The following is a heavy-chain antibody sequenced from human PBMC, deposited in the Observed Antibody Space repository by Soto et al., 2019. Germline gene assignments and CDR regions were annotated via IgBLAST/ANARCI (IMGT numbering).Heavy chain of an antibody. CDR3: AKDSLRFLEWPVDY. D-gene: IGHD3-3*01. J-gene: IGHJ4*02. CDR2: ISGSGGST. Sequence: GGSLRLSCAASGFSFSSYAMSWVRQAPGKGLEWVSAISGSGGSTYYADSVKGRFTISRDNSKNTLYLQMNSLRAEDTAVYYCAKDSLRFLEWPVDYWGQGTLVTVSS. V-gene: IGHV3-23*01. CDR1: GFSFSSYA.